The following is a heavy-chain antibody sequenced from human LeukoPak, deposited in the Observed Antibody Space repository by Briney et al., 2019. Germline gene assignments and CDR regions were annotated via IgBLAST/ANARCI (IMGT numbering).Heavy chain of an antibody. CDR2: INPSGGST. V-gene: IGHV1-46*03. CDR1: GYTFTSYY. Sequence: AXVKVSFKASGYTFTSYYMHWVRQAPGQGLEWMGIINPSGGSTSYSQKFQGRVTMTRDTSTSTVYMELSSLRSEDTAVYYCASSVLRFLDRAFDIWGQGTMVTVSS. J-gene: IGHJ3*02. CDR3: ASSVLRFLDRAFDI. D-gene: IGHD3-3*01.